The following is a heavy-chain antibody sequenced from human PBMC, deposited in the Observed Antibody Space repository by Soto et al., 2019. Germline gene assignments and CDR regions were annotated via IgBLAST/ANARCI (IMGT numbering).Heavy chain of an antibody. V-gene: IGHV1-3*01. CDR2: INAGNGNT. J-gene: IGHJ4*02. CDR1: GYTFTSYA. D-gene: IGHD3-16*02. CDR3: ARVWGSYRMDFDY. Sequence: QVQLVQSGAEVKKPGASVKVSCKASGYTFTSYAMHWVRQAPGQRLEWMGWINAGNGNTKYSQKFQGRVTITRDTSASTADMELSSLRSEDTAVYYCARVWGSYRMDFDYWGQGTLVTVSS.